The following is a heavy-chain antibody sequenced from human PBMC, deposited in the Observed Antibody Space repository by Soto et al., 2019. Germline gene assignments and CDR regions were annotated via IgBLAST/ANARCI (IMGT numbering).Heavy chain of an antibody. Sequence: SETLSLTCTVSGGSISRYYSSWIRQHPGKGLEWIGYIYYSGSTNYNPSLKSRVTISVDTSKNQFSLKLSSVTAADTAVYYCARDLREYDFWSGYYLDYYGMDVWGQGTTVTVSS. D-gene: IGHD3-3*01. CDR3: ARDLREYDFWSGYYLDYYGMDV. J-gene: IGHJ6*02. CDR1: GGSISRYY. V-gene: IGHV4-59*01. CDR2: IYYSGST.